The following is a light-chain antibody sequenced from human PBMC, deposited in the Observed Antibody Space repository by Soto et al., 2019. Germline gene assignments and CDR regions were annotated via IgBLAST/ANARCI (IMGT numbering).Light chain of an antibody. CDR1: QSVSNSS. V-gene: IGKV3-20*01. CDR2: AAS. Sequence: EIVLTQSPGTLSLSPGERATFSCRASQSVSNSSLAWYHQKPGQAPRLLLFAASRRATGIPDTFSGSGSGTDFTLTISRLEPEDFAVYYCQHYGNSPMYTFGQGTRLEIK. J-gene: IGKJ2*01. CDR3: QHYGNSPMYT.